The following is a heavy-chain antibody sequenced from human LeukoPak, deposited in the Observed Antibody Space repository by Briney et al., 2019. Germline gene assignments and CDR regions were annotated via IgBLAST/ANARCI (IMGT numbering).Heavy chain of an antibody. V-gene: IGHV4-34*01. D-gene: IGHD4-17*01. CDR3: ARVMTTVTTETPSFDY. CDR1: GGSFSGYY. J-gene: IGHJ4*02. Sequence: SETLSLTCAVCGGSFSGYYWSWIRQPPGKGLEWIGEINHSGSTNYNPSLKSRVTISVDTSKNQFSLKLSSVTAADTAVYYCARVMTTVTTETPSFDYWGQGTLVTVSS. CDR2: INHSGST.